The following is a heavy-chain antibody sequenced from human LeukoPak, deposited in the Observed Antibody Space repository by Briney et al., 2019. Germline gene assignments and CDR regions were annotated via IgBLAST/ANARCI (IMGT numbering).Heavy chain of an antibody. V-gene: IGHV3-23*01. J-gene: IGHJ4*02. CDR3: AKAAGSYCSSTSCYGVGDYFDY. CDR2: ISGSGGGT. D-gene: IGHD2-2*01. CDR1: GFTFSSYA. Sequence: PGGPLRLSCAASGFTFSSYAMSWVRQAPGKGLEWVSAISGSGGGTYYADSVKGRFTISRDNSKNTLYLQMNSLRAEDTAVYYCAKAAGSYCSSTSCYGVGDYFDYWGQGTLVTVSS.